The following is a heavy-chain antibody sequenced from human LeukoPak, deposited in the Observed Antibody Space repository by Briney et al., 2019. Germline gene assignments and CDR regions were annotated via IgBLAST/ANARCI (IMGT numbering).Heavy chain of an antibody. D-gene: IGHD6-19*01. J-gene: IGHJ5*02. CDR3: ARETGYTSGWYDH. CDR2: IYYSGST. V-gene: IGHV4-61*01. CDR1: GGSVSSGSYY. Sequence: SETLSLTCTVSGGSVSSGSYYRSWIRQPPGKGLEWIGYIYYSGSTNYNPSLRSRVTISVDTSKNQFSLKLSSVTAADTAVYYCARETGYTSGWYDHWGQGTLVTVSS.